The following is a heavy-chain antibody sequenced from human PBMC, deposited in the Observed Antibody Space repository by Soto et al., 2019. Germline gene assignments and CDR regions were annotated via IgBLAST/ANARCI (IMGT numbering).Heavy chain of an antibody. CDR1: DDSSISYK. J-gene: IGHJ6*02. CDR3: VRQGFGRLQGLLEV. V-gene: IGHV4-59*08. Sequence: PSETLSLTCTVADDSSISYKGSWIRQPPGRRLEWIGYIDSSGGTSYNPPLQSRVTISVDTSTKQFSLKLSSVTAADTAVYYCVRQGFGRLQGLLEVWGQGTTVSVS. CDR2: IDSSGGT. D-gene: IGHD3-10*01.